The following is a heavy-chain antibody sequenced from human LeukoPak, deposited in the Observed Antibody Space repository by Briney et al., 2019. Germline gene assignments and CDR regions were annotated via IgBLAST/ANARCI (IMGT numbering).Heavy chain of an antibody. V-gene: IGHV1-18*01. D-gene: IGHD5-18*01. Sequence: GASVKVSCKASGYTFTSYGISWVRQAPGQGLEWMGWISAYNGNTNYAQKLQGRVTMTTDTSTSTAYMELRSLRSDDTAVYYCARLNSYGHYYYYYYMDVWGKGTTVTISS. CDR3: ARLNSYGHYYYYYYMDV. CDR2: ISAYNGNT. J-gene: IGHJ6*03. CDR1: GYTFTSYG.